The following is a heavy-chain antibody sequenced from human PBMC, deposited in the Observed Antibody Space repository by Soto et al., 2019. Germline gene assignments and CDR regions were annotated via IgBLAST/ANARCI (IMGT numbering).Heavy chain of an antibody. CDR3: ASLGVGDWANYYYYYGMDV. CDR2: VTANGGST. V-gene: IGHV3-23*01. D-gene: IGHD2-21*02. CDR1: GFTFSVYA. Sequence: EVQLLESGGGFVQPGGSLRLSCAATGFTFSVYAMTWVRQAPGKGLEWVSAVTANGGSTYSADSVKGPFTISRDNSKNTLFLQMNSLRAEDTAVYYCASLGVGDWANYYYYYGMDVWGQGTTVTVSS. J-gene: IGHJ6*02.